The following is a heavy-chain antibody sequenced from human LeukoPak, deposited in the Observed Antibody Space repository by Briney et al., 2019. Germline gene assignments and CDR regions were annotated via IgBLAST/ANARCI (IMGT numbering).Heavy chain of an antibody. CDR3: ARGRNYPINY. J-gene: IGHJ4*02. D-gene: IGHD1-7*01. Sequence: ASPKNWCRASGYTVTSYGINGVRKATVRANEWMGWMNHNSGNTGYAQKFQGRGTMSRNTSISTAYVELSSLRSEDTAVYYCARGRNYPINYWGQGTLVTVSS. CDR1: GYTVTSYG. CDR2: MNHNSGNT. V-gene: IGHV1-8*01.